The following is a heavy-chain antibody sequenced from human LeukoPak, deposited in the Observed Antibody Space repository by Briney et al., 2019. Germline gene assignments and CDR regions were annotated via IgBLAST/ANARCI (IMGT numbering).Heavy chain of an antibody. V-gene: IGHV1-2*04. CDR3: ARHNTAMVGYYFDY. D-gene: IGHD5-18*01. CDR2: INPNSGGT. CDR1: GYTFTGYY. J-gene: IGHJ4*02. Sequence: ASVTVSCKASGYTFTGYYMHWVRQAPGQGREGMGWINPNSGGTNYAQKFQGWVTMTRDTSISTAYMELSRLRSDDTAVYYCARHNTAMVGYYFDYWGQGTLVTVSS.